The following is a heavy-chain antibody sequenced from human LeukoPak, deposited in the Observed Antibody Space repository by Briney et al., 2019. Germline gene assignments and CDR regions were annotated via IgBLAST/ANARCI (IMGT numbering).Heavy chain of an antibody. Sequence: PGGSLRLSCAASGFTFSSYAMSWVRQAPGKGLEWVSAISGSGGSTYYADSVKGRFTISRDNSKNTLYLQMNSLRAEDTAVYYCAREIGYYFDSDDSRLRGRLDVWGKGTTVTVSS. V-gene: IGHV3-23*01. D-gene: IGHD3-22*01. CDR3: AREIGYYFDSDDSRLRGRLDV. CDR1: GFTFSSYA. J-gene: IGHJ6*04. CDR2: ISGSGGST.